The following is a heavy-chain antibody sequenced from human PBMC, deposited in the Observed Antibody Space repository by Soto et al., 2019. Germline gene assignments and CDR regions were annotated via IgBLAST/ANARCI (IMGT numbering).Heavy chain of an antibody. CDR2: INPSGGST. V-gene: IGHV1-46*01. CDR3: ARGAGCSYGYAYNWFDP. CDR1: GYTFTSYY. Sequence: ASVKVSCKTSGYTFTSYYMHWVRQAPGQGLEWMGIINPSGGSTSYAQKFQGRVTMTRDTSTSTVYMELSSLRSEDTAVYYCARGAGCSYGYAYNWFDPWGQGTLVTAPQ. D-gene: IGHD5-18*01. J-gene: IGHJ5*02.